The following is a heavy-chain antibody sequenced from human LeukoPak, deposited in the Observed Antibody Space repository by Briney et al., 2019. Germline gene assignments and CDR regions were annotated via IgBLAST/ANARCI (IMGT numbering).Heavy chain of an antibody. J-gene: IGHJ4*02. D-gene: IGHD3-10*01. Sequence: GGSLRLSCAPSGFTSSSYAMSWVRPAPGRGRGWVSAVSGSGGSTYYADSVKGRFTISRDHSKSTLYLQMNSLRAEDTAVYYCAKVSPYYSGSGSYSLDYWGQGTLVTVSS. CDR2: VSGSGGST. CDR3: AKVSPYYSGSGSYSLDY. V-gene: IGHV3-23*01. CDR1: GFTSSSYA.